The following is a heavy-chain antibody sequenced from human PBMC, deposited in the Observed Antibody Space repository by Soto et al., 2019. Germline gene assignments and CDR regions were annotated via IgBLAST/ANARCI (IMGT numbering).Heavy chain of an antibody. CDR3: ARVYYDSSGYYYYFDY. J-gene: IGHJ4*02. CDR1: GGSISSGDYY. V-gene: IGHV4-30-4*01. D-gene: IGHD3-22*01. Sequence: PSETLSLTCTVSGGSISSGDYYWSWIRQPPGKGLEWIGYIYYSGSTFYTPSLKTRVTISVDTSKSQFSLKLNSVTAADTAVYYCARVYYDSSGYYYYFDYWGQGTLVTVS. CDR2: IYYSGST.